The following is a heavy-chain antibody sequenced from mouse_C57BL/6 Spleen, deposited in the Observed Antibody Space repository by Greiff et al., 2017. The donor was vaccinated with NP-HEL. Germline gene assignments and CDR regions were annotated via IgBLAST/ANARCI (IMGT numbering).Heavy chain of an antibody. J-gene: IGHJ3*01. CDR1: GYTFTDYY. D-gene: IGHD2-1*01. V-gene: IGHV1-76*01. CDR3: ARWDYGNYFAY. Sequence: VQLQESGAELVRPGASVKLSCKASGYTFTDYYINWVKQRPGQGLEWIARIYPGSGNTYYNETLKGKATLTAEKSSSPAYMQLSSLTSEDSAVYFCARWDYGNYFAYWGQGTLVTVSA. CDR2: IYPGSGNT.